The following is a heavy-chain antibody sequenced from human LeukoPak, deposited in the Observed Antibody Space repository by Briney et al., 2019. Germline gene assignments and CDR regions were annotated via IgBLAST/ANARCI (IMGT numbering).Heavy chain of an antibody. D-gene: IGHD6-19*01. V-gene: IGHV3-48*03. CDR1: GFTFSSYE. CDR3: ARFSSGWYFRSPGTFAFDS. J-gene: IGHJ4*02. Sequence: PGGSLTLSCAASGFTFSSYEMNWVRQAPGKGLEWVSYISSSGSTIFYADSVKGRFTISRDNAKNSLYLQMNSLRAEDTAVYYCARFSSGWYFRSPGTFAFDSWGQGTLVTVSS. CDR2: ISSSGSTI.